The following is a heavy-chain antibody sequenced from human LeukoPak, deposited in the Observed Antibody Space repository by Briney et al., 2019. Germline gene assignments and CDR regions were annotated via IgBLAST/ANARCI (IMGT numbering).Heavy chain of an antibody. CDR3: ARNARAIIY. V-gene: IGHV4-59*12. CDR2: IHYSGSA. D-gene: IGHD3-10*01. J-gene: IGHJ4*02. CDR1: NGPINTYQ. Sequence: TSSETLSLTCTVSNGPINTYQWSWIRQPPGKGLEWIGNIHYSGSANYNPSLKSRVVISVDTSKNQFSLKVNSVSAADTAVYYCARNARAIIYWGQGTLVTVSS.